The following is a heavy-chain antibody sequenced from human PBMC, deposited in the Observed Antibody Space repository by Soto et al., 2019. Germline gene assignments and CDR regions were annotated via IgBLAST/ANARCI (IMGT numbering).Heavy chain of an antibody. CDR3: AKEGVPIAAAGTITNYFDY. D-gene: IGHD6-13*01. J-gene: IGHJ4*02. CDR1: GFTFSSYG. Sequence: GGSLRLSCAASGFTFSSYGMHWVRQAPGKGLEWVAVISYDGSNKYYADSVKGRFTISRDNSKNTLYLQMNSLRAEDTAVYYCAKEGVPIAAAGTITNYFDYWGQGTLVTVSS. V-gene: IGHV3-30*18. CDR2: ISYDGSNK.